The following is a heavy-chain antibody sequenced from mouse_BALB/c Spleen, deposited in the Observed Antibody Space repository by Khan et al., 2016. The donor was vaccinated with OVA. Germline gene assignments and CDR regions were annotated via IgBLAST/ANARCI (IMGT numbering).Heavy chain of an antibody. CDR2: IWAGGRT. V-gene: IGHV2-9*02. J-gene: IGHJ2*01. Sequence: QVQLKQSGPGLVAPSQSLSITCTVSGSSLTSYGVHWVRQPPGKGLEWLGVIWAGGRTNYNSALMSRLSISKDNSKSQVFLEMNSLRSDDTAMYCGAGVEDVWGQGTTLTVSS. CDR3: AGVEDV. CDR1: GSSLTSYG.